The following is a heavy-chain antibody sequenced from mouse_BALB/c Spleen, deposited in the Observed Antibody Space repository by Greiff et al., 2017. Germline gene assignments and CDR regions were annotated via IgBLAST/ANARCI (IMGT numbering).Heavy chain of an antibody. CDR3: ARSAVDY. Sequence: QVHVKQPGAELVKPGASVKLSCKASGYTFTSYWMHWVKQRPGQGLEWIGEINPSNGRTNYNEKFKSKATLTVDKSSSTAYMQLSSLTSEDSAVYYCARSAVDYWGQGTTLTVSS. CDR1: GYTFTSYW. J-gene: IGHJ2*01. V-gene: IGHV1S81*02. CDR2: INPSNGRT.